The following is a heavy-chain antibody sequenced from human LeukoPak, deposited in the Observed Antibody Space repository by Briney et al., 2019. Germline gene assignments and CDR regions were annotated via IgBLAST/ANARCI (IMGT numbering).Heavy chain of an antibody. CDR3: ARPSRSGDFDY. J-gene: IGHJ4*02. Sequence: PGGSLRLSCAASGFSFTNYWMSWVRQAPGKGLEWVANINLDGSEKYYVDSVKGRFTMSRDNAKNSLYLQMNSLRAEDTAVYYCARPSRSGDFDYWGPGTLVIVSS. V-gene: IGHV3-7*01. CDR1: GFSFTNYW. CDR2: INLDGSEK. D-gene: IGHD3-3*01.